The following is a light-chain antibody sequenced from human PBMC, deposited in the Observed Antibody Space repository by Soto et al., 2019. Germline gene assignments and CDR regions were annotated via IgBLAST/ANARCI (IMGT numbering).Light chain of an antibody. CDR2: DVS. CDR3: QPRGNPLA. V-gene: IGKV3-11*01. J-gene: IGKJ4*01. Sequence: EIVLTQSPATLSLSPGETATLSCRASQSVGSYLAWYQQIPGQAPRLLIYDVSNRAIGIPARFSGSGSGTDFTLTISSLEPEDFAVYYRQPRGNPLAFGGGSKVEIK. CDR1: QSVGSY.